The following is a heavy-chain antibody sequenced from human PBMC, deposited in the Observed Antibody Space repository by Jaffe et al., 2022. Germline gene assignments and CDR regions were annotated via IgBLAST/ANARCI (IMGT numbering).Heavy chain of an antibody. V-gene: IGHV3-43D*04. CDR2: ISWDGGST. J-gene: IGHJ4*02. CDR3: AKDMGQDGYNDLSYFDY. CDR1: GFTFDDYA. D-gene: IGHD5-12*01. Sequence: EVQLVESGGVVVQPGGSLRLSCAASGFTFDDYAMHWVRQAPGKGLEWVSLISWDGGSTYYADSVKGRFTISRDNSKNSLYLQMNSLRAEDTALYYCAKDMGQDGYNDLSYFDYWGQGTLVTVSS.